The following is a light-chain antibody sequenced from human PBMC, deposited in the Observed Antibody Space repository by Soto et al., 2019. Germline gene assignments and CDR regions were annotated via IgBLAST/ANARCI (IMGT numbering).Light chain of an antibody. CDR1: QSVSNY. J-gene: IGKJ5*01. Sequence: EIVLTQSPATLSLSPGDRAPLSCRASQSVSNYLAWYQHKPGQAPRLLIYDASNRATGLPARFSGSGSGTDFTLTISSLEPEDFAVYYCQQRSNWPTFGQGTRLEI. CDR2: DAS. V-gene: IGKV3-11*01. CDR3: QQRSNWPT.